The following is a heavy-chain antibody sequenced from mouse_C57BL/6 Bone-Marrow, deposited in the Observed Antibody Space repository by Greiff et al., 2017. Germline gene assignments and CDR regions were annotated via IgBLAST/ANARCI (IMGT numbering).Heavy chain of an antibody. J-gene: IGHJ3*01. D-gene: IGHD1-2*01. CDR3: AIDYYGPACFAY. Sequence: QVQLQQPGAELVKPGASVKLSCKASGYTFTSYWMHWVKQRPGRGLEWIGRIDPNSGGTTYNEKFKSKATLTVDKPSSTSYMQLSNVTSEDAAFYDCAIDYYGPACFAYWGQGTLVTVSA. CDR1: GYTFTSYW. CDR2: IDPNSGGT. V-gene: IGHV1-72*01.